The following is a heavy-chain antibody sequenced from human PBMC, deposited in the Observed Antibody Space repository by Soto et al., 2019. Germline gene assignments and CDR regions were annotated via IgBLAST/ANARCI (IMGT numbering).Heavy chain of an antibody. CDR1: GGSISSYY. V-gene: IGHV4-59*01. Sequence: SETLSLTCTVSGGSISSYYWSWIRQPPGKGLEWIGYIYYSGSTNYNPSLKSRVTISVDTSKDQFSLKLSSVTAADTAVYYCARVVRDIVVVPAATYGGYYYYGMDVWGQGTTVTVSS. CDR3: ARVVRDIVVVPAATYGGYYYYGMDV. J-gene: IGHJ6*02. D-gene: IGHD2-2*01. CDR2: IYYSGST.